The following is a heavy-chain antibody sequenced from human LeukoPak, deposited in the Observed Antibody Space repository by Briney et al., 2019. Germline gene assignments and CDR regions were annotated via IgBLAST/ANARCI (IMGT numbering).Heavy chain of an antibody. CDR2: IYYSGST. D-gene: IGHD6-13*01. V-gene: IGHV4-59*01. CDR1: GGSISSYY. CDR3: VMSSSSSWWFDL. Sequence: PSETLSLTCTVSGGSISSYYWSWIRQPPGKGLEWIGYIYYSGSTNYNPSLKSRVTISVDTSKNQFSLKLSSVTAADTAVYYCVMSSSSSWWFDLWGQGTLVTVSS. J-gene: IGHJ5*02.